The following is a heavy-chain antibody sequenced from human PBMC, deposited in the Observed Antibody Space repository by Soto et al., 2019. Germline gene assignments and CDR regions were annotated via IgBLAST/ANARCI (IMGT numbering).Heavy chain of an antibody. V-gene: IGHV4-59*01. CDR1: GGSISSYY. Sequence: SETLSLTCTVSGGSISSYYWSWIRQPPGKGLEWIGYIYYSGSTNYNPSLKSRVTISVDTSKNQFSLKLSSVTAADTAVYYCARGNVLFYFDYWGQGTLVTSPQ. CDR2: IYYSGST. D-gene: IGHD2-21*01. J-gene: IGHJ4*02. CDR3: ARGNVLFYFDY.